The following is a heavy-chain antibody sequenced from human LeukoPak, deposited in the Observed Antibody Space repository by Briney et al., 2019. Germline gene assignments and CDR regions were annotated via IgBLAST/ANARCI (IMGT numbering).Heavy chain of an antibody. V-gene: IGHV3-73*01. CDR1: GFTFSGSA. D-gene: IGHD6-19*01. Sequence: GGSLRLSCAASGFTFSGSAMHWVRQASGKGLEWIGRIRSKANSYATAYAASVKGRFTISRDDSKNTAYLQMNSLKTEDTAVYYCTTSILAVAGRNDDYWGQGILVTVSS. CDR2: IRSKANSYAT. CDR3: TTSILAVAGRNDDY. J-gene: IGHJ4*02.